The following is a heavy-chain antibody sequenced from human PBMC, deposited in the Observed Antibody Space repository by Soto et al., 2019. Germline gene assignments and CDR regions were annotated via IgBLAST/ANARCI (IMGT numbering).Heavy chain of an antibody. CDR3: ARDRLMATAGTARHYFCLDF. J-gene: IGHJ6*02. V-gene: IGHV4-31*03. CDR1: GGSIRSGGYY. CDR2: IYYSGNT. Sequence: LSLTCTVSGGSIRSGGYYWSWVRQNPRRGLEWIGNIYYSGNTYYNPSLKSRLTISVDTSKNQFSLNLSSATAADTAVYYCARDRLMATAGTARHYFCLDFWCQGTTVTVSS. D-gene: IGHD5-18*01.